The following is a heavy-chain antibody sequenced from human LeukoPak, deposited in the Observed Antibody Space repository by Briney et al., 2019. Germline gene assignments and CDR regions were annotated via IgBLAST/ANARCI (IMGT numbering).Heavy chain of an antibody. CDR1: GFIVSDYY. Sequence: GRSLRLSCAAAGFIVSDYYMNWIRQAPGKGLEWVSYISSSGSTIYYADSVKGRFTISRDNAKNSLYLQMNSLRAEDTAVYCCARDLDSGGYGYWGQGTLVTVSS. J-gene: IGHJ4*02. CDR2: ISSSGSTI. V-gene: IGHV3-11*04. CDR3: ARDLDSGGYGY. D-gene: IGHD1-26*01.